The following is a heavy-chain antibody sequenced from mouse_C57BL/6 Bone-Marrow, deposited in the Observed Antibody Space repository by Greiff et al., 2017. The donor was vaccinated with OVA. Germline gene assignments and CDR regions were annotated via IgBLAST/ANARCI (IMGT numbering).Heavy chain of an antibody. D-gene: IGHD2-2*01. V-gene: IGHV1-69*01. CDR2: IDPSGSYT. CDR3: ARENGYDGGTWFAY. Sequence: QVQLQQPGAELVMPGASVKLSCKASGYTFTSYWMHWVKQRPGQGLEWIGEIDPSGSYTNYNQKFKGKSTLTVDKSSSTAYMQLSSLTSEDSAVYYCARENGYDGGTWFAYWGQGTLVTVSA. CDR1: GYTFTSYW. J-gene: IGHJ3*01.